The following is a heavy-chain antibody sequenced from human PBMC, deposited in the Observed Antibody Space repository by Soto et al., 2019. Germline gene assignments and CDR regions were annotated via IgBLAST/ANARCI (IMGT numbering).Heavy chain of an antibody. V-gene: IGHV1-46*03. D-gene: IGHD2-21*02. CDR3: ARGGHVVVVTAAFDY. Sequence: GASVKVSCKASGNTFSNYYIHWVRQAPGQGLEWMGTINPSDGHTTYAQKFLGRVTMTRDTSTSTLYMELTSLRSEDTAVYFCARGGHVVVVTAAFDYWGQGTLVTVSS. CDR2: INPSDGHT. CDR1: GNTFSNYY. J-gene: IGHJ4*02.